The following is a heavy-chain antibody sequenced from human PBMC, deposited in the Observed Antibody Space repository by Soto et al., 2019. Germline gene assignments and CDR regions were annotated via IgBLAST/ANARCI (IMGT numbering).Heavy chain of an antibody. J-gene: IGHJ3*02. CDR3: AKHEVEYAFDI. CDR1: GFTFSSYG. D-gene: IGHD3-3*01. Sequence: QVQLVESGGGVVQPGRSLRLSCAASGFTFSSYGMHWVRQAPGKGLEWVAVISYDGSNKYYADSVKGRFTISRENSKNTLYLQMNSLRAEDTAVYYCAKHEVEYAFDIWGQGTMVTVSS. CDR2: ISYDGSNK. V-gene: IGHV3-30*18.